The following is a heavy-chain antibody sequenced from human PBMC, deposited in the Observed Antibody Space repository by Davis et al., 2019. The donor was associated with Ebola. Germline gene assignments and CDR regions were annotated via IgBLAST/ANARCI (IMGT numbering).Heavy chain of an antibody. V-gene: IGHV3-21*01. D-gene: IGHD5-18*01. Sequence: PGGSLRLSCTVSGFTFSTYTTNWVRQAPGKGLEWVSSISSTGSYMYYADSMKGRFTVSRDNAKTSLYLQMDSLRAEDTAVYYCARVRVDSPMVNAFDIWGQGTMVTVSS. CDR1: GFTFSTYT. CDR3: ARVRVDSPMVNAFDI. CDR2: ISSTGSYM. J-gene: IGHJ3*02.